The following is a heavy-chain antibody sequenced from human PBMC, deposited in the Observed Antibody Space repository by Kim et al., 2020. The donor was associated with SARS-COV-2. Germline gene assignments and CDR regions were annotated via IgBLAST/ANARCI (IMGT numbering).Heavy chain of an antibody. D-gene: IGHD3-22*01. CDR3: ARGVISYYDSSGYYYGFDP. V-gene: IGHV4-4*02. CDR2: IYHSGST. J-gene: IGHJ5*02. Sequence: SETLSLTCAVSGGSISSSNWWSWVRQPPGKGLEWIGEIYHSGSTNYNPSLKSRVTISVDKSKNQFSLKLSSVTAADTAVYYCARGVISYYDSSGYYYGFDPWGQGTLVTVSS. CDR1: GGSISSSNW.